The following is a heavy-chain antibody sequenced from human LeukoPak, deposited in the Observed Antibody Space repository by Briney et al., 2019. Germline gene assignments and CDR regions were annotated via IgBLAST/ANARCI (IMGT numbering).Heavy chain of an antibody. CDR1: GGTFSSYA. D-gene: IGHD4-17*01. CDR3: AREQGDYVDYYYYGMDV. Sequence: SVKVSCKASGGTFSSYAISWVRQAPGQGLEWMGRIIPILGIANYAQKFQGRVTITADKSTSTAYMELSSLRSDDTAVYYCAREQGDYVDYYYYGMDVWGQGTTVTVSS. V-gene: IGHV1-69*04. CDR2: IIPILGIA. J-gene: IGHJ6*02.